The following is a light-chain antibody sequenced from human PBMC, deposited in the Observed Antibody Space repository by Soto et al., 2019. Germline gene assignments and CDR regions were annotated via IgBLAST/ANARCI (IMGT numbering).Light chain of an antibody. CDR3: QQYNTWPYP. CDR1: QSVSRN. J-gene: IGKJ2*01. Sequence: ERVRTQSPATLSVSPGERATLSCMASQSVSRNLAWYQQKPGQAPRLLMYEASTRATGIPARFSGSGSGTEFTLTISSLQSEDFVVYYCQQYNTWPYPFGQGTKLEIK. V-gene: IGKV3-15*01. CDR2: EAS.